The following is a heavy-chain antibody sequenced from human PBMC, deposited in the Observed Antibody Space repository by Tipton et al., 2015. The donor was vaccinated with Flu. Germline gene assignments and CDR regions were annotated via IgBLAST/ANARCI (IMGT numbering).Heavy chain of an antibody. J-gene: IGHJ6*02. CDR1: GYSFTSYW. D-gene: IGHD6-19*01. Sequence: MQLVQSGAEVKKPGESLKISCKGSGYSFTSYWIGWVRQMPGKGLEWMGIIYPGDSDTRYSPSFQGQVTISADKSISTAYLQWSSLKASDTAMYYCARTELGYSSGWYEKYGMDVWGQGTAVTVSS. CDR2: IYPGDSDT. CDR3: ARTELGYSSGWYEKYGMDV. V-gene: IGHV5-51*01.